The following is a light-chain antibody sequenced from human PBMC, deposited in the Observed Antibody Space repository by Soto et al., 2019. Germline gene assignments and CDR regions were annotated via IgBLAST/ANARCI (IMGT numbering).Light chain of an antibody. CDR3: AAWDDSLNGPGWV. Sequence: SYELNQPPSVSVAPGQPARITCGGDNFGDKSVHWYQQKPGQAPVMVVYDDYDRPSGVPDRFSGSKSGTSASLAISGLQSEDEADYYCAAWDDSLNGPGWVFGGGTKLTVL. CDR2: DDY. V-gene: IGLV3-21*02. J-gene: IGLJ3*02. CDR1: NFGDKS.